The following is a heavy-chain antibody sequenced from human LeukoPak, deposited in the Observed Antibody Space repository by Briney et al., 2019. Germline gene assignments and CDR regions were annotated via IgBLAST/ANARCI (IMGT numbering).Heavy chain of an antibody. V-gene: IGHV4-38-2*01. CDR1: GYSISSGYY. CDR3: ARGRRPRYCSGGSCKLKLYYYMDV. Sequence: SETLSLTCAVSGYSISSGYYWGWIRQPPGKGLEWIGSIYHSGSTYYNPSLKSRVTISVDTSKNQFSLKLSSVTAADTAVYYCARGRRPRYCSGGSCKLKLYYYMDVWGKGTTVTVSS. CDR2: IYHSGST. D-gene: IGHD2-15*01. J-gene: IGHJ6*03.